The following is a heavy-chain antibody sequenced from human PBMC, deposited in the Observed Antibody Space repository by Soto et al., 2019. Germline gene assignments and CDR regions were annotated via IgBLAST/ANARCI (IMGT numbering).Heavy chain of an antibody. CDR1: DSSISGAFY. V-gene: IGHV4-38-2*02. J-gene: IGHJ6*02. D-gene: IGHD3-16*01. CDR3: ARDLVYYGNYYYTMDV. Sequence: SETLSLTCDVSDSSISGAFYWGWVRHSPGKGLEWIGSIYHSGSTYYNPSLKSRVTISIDTSENHFSLEMNSVTAADTGLYYCARDLVYYGNYYYTMDVWGQGITVTVSS. CDR2: IYHSGST.